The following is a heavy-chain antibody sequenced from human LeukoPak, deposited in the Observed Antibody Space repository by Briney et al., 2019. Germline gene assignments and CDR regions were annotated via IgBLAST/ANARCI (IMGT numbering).Heavy chain of an antibody. J-gene: IGHJ4*02. Sequence: GGSLRLSCAASEFTFSDYYMSWIRQAPGKGLEWVANIKQDGSEKYYVGSLKGRFTISRDNAKNSLYLQMNSLRVEDSAVYSCARVGRPRGGGDYYFYDYWGQGTLVTVSS. D-gene: IGHD2-21*02. CDR2: IKQDGSEK. V-gene: IGHV3-7*01. CDR3: ARVGRPRGGGDYYFYDY. CDR1: EFTFSDYY.